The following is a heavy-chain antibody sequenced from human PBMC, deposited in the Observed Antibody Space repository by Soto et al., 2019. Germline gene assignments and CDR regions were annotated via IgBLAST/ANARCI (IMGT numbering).Heavy chain of an antibody. CDR1: GGSISSYY. D-gene: IGHD5-12*01. CDR2: IYYSGST. Sequence: QVQLQESGPGLVKPSETLSLTCTVSGGSISSYYWSWIRQPPGKGLEWIGYIYYSGSTNYNPSLKSRVTISVDTSKNQFSLKLSSVTAAGTAVYYCARGGRWLQFRGQGTLVTVSS. V-gene: IGHV4-59*01. CDR3: ARGGRWLQF. J-gene: IGHJ4*02.